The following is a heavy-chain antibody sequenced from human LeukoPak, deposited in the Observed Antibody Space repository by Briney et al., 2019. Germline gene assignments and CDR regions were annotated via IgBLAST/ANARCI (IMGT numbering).Heavy chain of an antibody. J-gene: IGHJ4*02. V-gene: IGHV3-48*03. CDR1: GFTFSSYE. D-gene: IGHD3-3*01. CDR3: ARDGSVTIFPHFDY. Sequence: GGSLRLSCTASGFTFSSYEMNWVRQAPGKGLEWVSYISSSGSTIYYADSVKGRFTISRDNAKNSLYLQMNSLRAEDTAVYYCARDGSVTIFPHFDYWGQGTLVTVSS. CDR2: ISSSGSTI.